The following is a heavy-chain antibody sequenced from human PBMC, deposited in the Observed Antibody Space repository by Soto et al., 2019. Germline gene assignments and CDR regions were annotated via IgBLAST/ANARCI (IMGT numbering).Heavy chain of an antibody. V-gene: IGHV3-64*01. J-gene: IGHJ3*02. CDR2: ISSNGGST. CDR3: AGDWGYDILTGYYTGAFDI. Sequence: GGSLRLSCAASGFTFSSYAMHWVRQAPGKGLEYVSAISSNGGSTYYANSVKGRFTISRDNSKNTLYLQMGSLRAEDMAVYYCAGDWGYDILTGYYTGAFDIWGQGTMVTVSS. D-gene: IGHD3-9*01. CDR1: GFTFSSYA.